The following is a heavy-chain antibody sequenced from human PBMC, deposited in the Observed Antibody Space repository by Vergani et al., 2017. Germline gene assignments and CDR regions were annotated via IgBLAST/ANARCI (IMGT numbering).Heavy chain of an antibody. V-gene: IGHV3-23*01. D-gene: IGHD2-2*01. CDR3: AKDLYPLIVVVPTWADY. J-gene: IGHJ4*02. Sequence: EVQLLESGGGLVQPGGSLRLSCAASGFTFSSYAMSWVRQAPGKGMKWVSAISGSGVSTSYADSVKGRFTISRDNSKNTLYLQMNSLGAEDTAVYYCAKDLYPLIVVVPTWADYWGQGTLVTVSS. CDR1: GFTFSSYA. CDR2: ISGSGVST.